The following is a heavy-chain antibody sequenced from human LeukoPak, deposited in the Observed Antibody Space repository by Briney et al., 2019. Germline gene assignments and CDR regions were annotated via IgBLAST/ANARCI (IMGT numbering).Heavy chain of an antibody. Sequence: SETLSLTCAVYGGSFCGYYWSWIRQPPGKGLEWIGEINHSGSTNYNPSLKSRVTISVDTSKNQFSLKLSSVTAADTAVYYCARAPWIQLWARRGFDYWGQGTLVTVSS. J-gene: IGHJ4*02. V-gene: IGHV4-34*01. CDR3: ARAPWIQLWARRGFDY. CDR1: GGSFCGYY. CDR2: INHSGST. D-gene: IGHD5-18*01.